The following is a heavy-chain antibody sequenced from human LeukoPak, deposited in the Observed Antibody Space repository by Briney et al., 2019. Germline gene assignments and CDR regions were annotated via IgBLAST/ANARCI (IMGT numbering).Heavy chain of an antibody. Sequence: SETLSLTCAVYGGSFSGYYWSWIRQPPGKGLEWIGEINHSGSTNYNPSLKSRVTISVDTSKNQFSLKLSSVTAANTAVYYCAGGLRWLQYIDYWGRGTLVTVSS. V-gene: IGHV4-34*01. CDR3: AGGLRWLQYIDY. D-gene: IGHD5-24*01. J-gene: IGHJ4*02. CDR1: GGSFSGYY. CDR2: INHSGST.